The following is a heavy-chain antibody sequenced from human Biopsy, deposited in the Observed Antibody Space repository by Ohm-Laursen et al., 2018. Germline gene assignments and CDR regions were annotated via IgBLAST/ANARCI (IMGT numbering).Heavy chain of an antibody. CDR2: IYYSGMT. D-gene: IGHD4-11*01. V-gene: IGHV4-59*02. J-gene: IGHJ6*02. CDR3: ARDSGILNYGNFKYYHYYGMDV. Sequence: GTLSLTCSVSGDSVTKYYWSWIRQPPGKGLEWIGHIYYSGMTNYNPSLQSRVSISVDTSRNQVSLTLRSVTAADTAVYYCARDSGILNYGNFKYYHYYGMDVWGQGTKVTVSS. CDR1: GDSVTKYY.